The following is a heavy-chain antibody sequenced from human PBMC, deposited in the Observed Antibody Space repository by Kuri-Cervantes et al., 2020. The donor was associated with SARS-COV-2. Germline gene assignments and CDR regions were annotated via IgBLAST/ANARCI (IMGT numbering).Heavy chain of an antibody. D-gene: IGHD3-10*01. J-gene: IGHJ4*02. CDR1: GFIFSGSA. V-gene: IGHV3-73*01. Sequence: GESLKISCAASGFIFSGSALHWVRQASGRGLEWVGRSRSKANSYATAYAASVKGRFTISRDDSKNTAYLQMDSLKTEDTAVYYCTKPPQDSEELFDYWGQGTLVTVSS. CDR3: TKPPQDSEELFDY. CDR2: SRSKANSYAT.